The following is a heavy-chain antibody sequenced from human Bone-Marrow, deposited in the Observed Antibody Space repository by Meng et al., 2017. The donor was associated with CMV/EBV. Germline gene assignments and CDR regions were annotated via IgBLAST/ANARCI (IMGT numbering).Heavy chain of an antibody. CDR2: INNDGSDT. Sequence: GGFLRLSCAASGFTFSSYWMHWVRQAPGKGLVWVSRINNDGSDTAYADSVKGRFTISRDNVKNTLYLDINSLRVEDTAVYYCTFWGSVYGGGGDGFDIWGQGTLVTVSS. D-gene: IGHD6-19*01. V-gene: IGHV3-74*01. CDR3: TFWGSVYGGGGDGFDI. J-gene: IGHJ3*02. CDR1: GFTFSSYW.